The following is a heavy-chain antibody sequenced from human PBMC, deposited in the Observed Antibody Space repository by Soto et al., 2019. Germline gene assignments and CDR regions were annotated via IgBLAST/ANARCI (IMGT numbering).Heavy chain of an antibody. CDR2: IYPGDSDT. J-gene: IGHJ3*02. D-gene: IGHD2-15*01. V-gene: IGHV5-51*01. CDR1: GYSFTSYW. CDR3: ATKADCSGGSCYHWDAFDI. Sequence: GESLKISCKGSGYSFTSYWIGWVRQMPGKGLEWMGIIYPGDSDTRYSPSFQGQVTISADKSISTAYLQWSSLKASDTAMYYCATKADCSGGSCYHWDAFDIWGQGTMVTVSS.